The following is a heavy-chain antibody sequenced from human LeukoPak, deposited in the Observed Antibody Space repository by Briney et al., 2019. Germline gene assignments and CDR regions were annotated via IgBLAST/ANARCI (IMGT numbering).Heavy chain of an antibody. CDR3: VRDGSHYDYVWGSYRGYYFDY. Sequence: SETLSLTCTVSGGSISSYYWSWIRQPAGKGLEWIGRIYTSGSTNYNPSLKSRVTMSVDTSKNQFSLKLSSVTAADTAVYYCVRDGSHYDYVWGSYRGYYFDYWGQGTLVTVSS. CDR2: IYTSGST. V-gene: IGHV4-4*07. J-gene: IGHJ4*02. D-gene: IGHD3-16*02. CDR1: GGSISSYY.